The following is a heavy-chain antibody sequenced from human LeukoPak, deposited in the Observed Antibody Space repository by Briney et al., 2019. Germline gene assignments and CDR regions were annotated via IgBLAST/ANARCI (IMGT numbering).Heavy chain of an antibody. V-gene: IGHV4-59*01. CDR3: ARVRYGYKDY. J-gene: IGHJ4*02. D-gene: IGHD1-1*01. Sequence: PSETLSLTCTVSGGSISIYYWSWIRQPPGKGLEWIGYIYYSGSTNYNPSLKSRVTISVDTSKNQFSLKLSSVTAADTAVYYCARVRYGYKDYWGQGTLVTVSS. CDR1: GGSISIYY. CDR2: IYYSGST.